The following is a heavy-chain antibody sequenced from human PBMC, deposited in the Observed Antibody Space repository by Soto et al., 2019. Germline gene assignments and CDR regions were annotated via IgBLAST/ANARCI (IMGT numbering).Heavy chain of an antibody. D-gene: IGHD3-22*01. V-gene: IGHV4-4*07. CDR1: GGSISSYY. CDR2: IYTSGST. Sequence: NPSETLSLTCTVSGGSISSYYWSWIRQPAGKGLEWIGRIYTSGSTNYNPSLKSRVTMSVDTSKNQFSLKLSSVTAADTAVYYCARGENYYDSSGLDAFDIWGQGTLVTVSS. CDR3: ARGENYYDSSGLDAFDI. J-gene: IGHJ3*02.